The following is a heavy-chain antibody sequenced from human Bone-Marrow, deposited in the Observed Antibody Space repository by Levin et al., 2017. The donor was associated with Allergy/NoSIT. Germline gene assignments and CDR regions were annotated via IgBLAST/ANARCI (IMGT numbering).Heavy chain of an antibody. Sequence: GASVKVSCAASGFTFSSYAMSWVRQAPGKGLEWVSAISGSGGSTYYADSVKGRFTISRDNSKNTLYLQMNSLRAEDTAVYYCAKVRIAARVDAFDIWGQGTMVTVSS. J-gene: IGHJ3*02. D-gene: IGHD6-6*01. CDR3: AKVRIAARVDAFDI. V-gene: IGHV3-23*01. CDR2: ISGSGGST. CDR1: GFTFSSYA.